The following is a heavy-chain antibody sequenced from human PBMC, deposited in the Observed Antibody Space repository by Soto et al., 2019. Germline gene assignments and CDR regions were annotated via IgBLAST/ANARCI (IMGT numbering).Heavy chain of an antibody. CDR1: GGTFSRYA. J-gene: IGHJ6*02. Sequence: SVKVSCKASGGTFSRYAISWVRQAPGQGLEWMGGIIPMFGTANYAQKFQGRVTIIADESTSTAYMELSSLRSEDTAVYYCARLLYDFWSGYYRRGPLDVWGQGTTVTVSS. D-gene: IGHD3-3*01. CDR2: IIPMFGTA. CDR3: ARLLYDFWSGYYRRGPLDV. V-gene: IGHV1-69*13.